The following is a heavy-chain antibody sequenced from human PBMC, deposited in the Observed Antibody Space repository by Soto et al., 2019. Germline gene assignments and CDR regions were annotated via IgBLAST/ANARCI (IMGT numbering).Heavy chain of an antibody. CDR1: GGTFSSYT. Sequence: SVKVSCKASGGTFSSYTISWVRQAPGQGLEWMGRIIPILGIANYAQKFQGRVTITADKSTSTAYMELSSLRSEDTAVYYCARGTDIAVAGADMDVWGKGTTVTVSS. CDR3: ARGTDIAVAGADMDV. J-gene: IGHJ6*03. CDR2: IIPILGIA. D-gene: IGHD6-19*01. V-gene: IGHV1-69*02.